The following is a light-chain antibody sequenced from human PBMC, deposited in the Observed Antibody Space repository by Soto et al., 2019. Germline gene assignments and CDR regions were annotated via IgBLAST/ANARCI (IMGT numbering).Light chain of an antibody. CDR3: AAWDDSLSVWV. J-gene: IGLJ3*02. CDR2: EVN. V-gene: IGLV2-8*01. CDR1: SSDVGGYNY. Sequence: QSALTQPPSASGSPGQSVAISCTGTSSDVGGYNYVSWYQQHPGKAPKLMIYEVNKRPSGVPDRFSGSKSGNTASLTVSGLQAEDEADYYCAAWDDSLSVWVFAGGTKVTVL.